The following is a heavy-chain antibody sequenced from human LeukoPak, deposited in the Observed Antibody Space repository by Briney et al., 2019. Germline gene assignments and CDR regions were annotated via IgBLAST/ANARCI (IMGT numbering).Heavy chain of an antibody. D-gene: IGHD5-18*01. Sequence: GGSLRLSCAASGFTFSSYGMHWVRQAPGKGLEWVSSISSSSSYIYYADSVKGRFTISRDNAKNSLYLQMNSLRAEDTAVYYCAREILNTGGFDPWGQGTLVTVSS. V-gene: IGHV3-21*01. CDR1: GFTFSSYG. CDR2: ISSSSSYI. CDR3: AREILNTGGFDP. J-gene: IGHJ5*02.